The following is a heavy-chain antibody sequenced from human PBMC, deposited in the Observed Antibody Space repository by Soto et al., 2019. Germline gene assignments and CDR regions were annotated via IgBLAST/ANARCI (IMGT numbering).Heavy chain of an antibody. Sequence: GGSLRLSCAASGFTFSSYWMSWVRQAPGKGLEWVANVKGDGSEKYYVDSVKGRFTISRDNAGNSLYLQMNSLRAEDTAVYYCAFTVTTSAMDVWGRGTTVTVSS. CDR2: VKGDGSEK. J-gene: IGHJ6*02. D-gene: IGHD4-17*01. CDR1: GFTFSSYW. CDR3: AFTVTTSAMDV. V-gene: IGHV3-7*03.